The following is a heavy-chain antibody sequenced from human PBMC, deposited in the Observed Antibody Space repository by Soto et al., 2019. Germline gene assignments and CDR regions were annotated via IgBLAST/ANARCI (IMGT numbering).Heavy chain of an antibody. CDR1: GYTFTSYG. J-gene: IGHJ5*02. D-gene: IGHD1-26*01. CDR3: ARASGSSYWFDP. Sequence: QVQLVQSGAEVKKPGASVKVSCKASGYTFTSYGISWVRQAPGQGLEWMGWISAYNGNTNYAQKLQGRVTMNTDTATSTVYMELRSLRSDDTAVYYCARASGSSYWFDPWGQGTLVTVSS. V-gene: IGHV1-18*01. CDR2: ISAYNGNT.